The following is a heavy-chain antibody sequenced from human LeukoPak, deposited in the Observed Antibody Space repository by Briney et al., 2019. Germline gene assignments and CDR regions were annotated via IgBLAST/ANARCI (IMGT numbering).Heavy chain of an antibody. CDR2: INPNSGGT. J-gene: IGHJ4*02. V-gene: IGHV1-2*02. CDR3: ARVLRYYDILSKPFDY. Sequence: ASVKVSCKASGYTFTGYYMHWVRQAPGQGLEWMGWINPNSGGTNYAQKFQGRVTMPRDTSISTAYMELSRLRSDGTAVYYCARVLRYYDILSKPFDYWGQGTLVTVSS. CDR1: GYTFTGYY. D-gene: IGHD3-9*01.